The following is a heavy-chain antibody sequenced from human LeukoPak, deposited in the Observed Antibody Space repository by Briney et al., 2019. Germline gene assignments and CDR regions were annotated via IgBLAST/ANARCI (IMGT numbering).Heavy chain of an antibody. Sequence: SRDNSKNTLYLQMNSLRAEDTAVYYCAKDRRNIAAVRGYFDYWGQGTLVTVSS. J-gene: IGHJ4*02. CDR3: AKDRRNIAAVRGYFDY. V-gene: IGHV3-30*02. D-gene: IGHD6-13*01.